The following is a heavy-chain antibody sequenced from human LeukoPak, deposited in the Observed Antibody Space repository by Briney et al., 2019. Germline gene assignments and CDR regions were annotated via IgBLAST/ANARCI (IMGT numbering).Heavy chain of an antibody. D-gene: IGHD1-20*01. CDR2: IKSKTGGGTT. CDR3: TTDSRYNWNHFDN. J-gene: IGHJ4*02. V-gene: IGHV3-15*01. Sequence: GRSLRLSCAASGFTFTNAWMSWVRQAPGKGLEWVGRIKSKTGGGTTDYAAPVKGRFTISRDDSKNTLYLQMNSLKTEDTAVYYCTTDSRYNWNHFDNWGQGTLVTVSS. CDR1: GFTFTNAW.